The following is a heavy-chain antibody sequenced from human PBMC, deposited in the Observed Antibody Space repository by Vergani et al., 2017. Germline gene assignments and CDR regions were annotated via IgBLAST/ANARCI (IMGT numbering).Heavy chain of an antibody. D-gene: IGHD3-10*01. Sequence: QVQLQQWGAGLLKPSETLSLTCAVYGGSFSGYYWSWIRQPPGKGLEWIGYIYYSGSTNYNPSLKSRVTISVDTSKNQFALKLSSVTAADTAVYYCAREQGSGSYYANWFDPWGQGTLVTVSS. J-gene: IGHJ5*02. V-gene: IGHV4-34*11. CDR1: GGSFSGYY. CDR3: AREQGSGSYYANWFDP. CDR2: IYYSGST.